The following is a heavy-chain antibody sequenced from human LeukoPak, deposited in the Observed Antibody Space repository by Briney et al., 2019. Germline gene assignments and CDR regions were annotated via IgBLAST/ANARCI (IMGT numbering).Heavy chain of an antibody. CDR3: AREAQQLVDY. CDR1: GFTFRSHD. V-gene: IGHV3-23*01. D-gene: IGHD6-13*01. Sequence: GGSLRLSCAASGFTFRSHDMSWVRQAPGKGLEWVSGISGSGGSTFYADSVKGRFTISRDNSKNTLYLQMNGLRAEDTAVYYCAREAQQLVDYWGQGTLVTVSS. J-gene: IGHJ4*02. CDR2: ISGSGGST.